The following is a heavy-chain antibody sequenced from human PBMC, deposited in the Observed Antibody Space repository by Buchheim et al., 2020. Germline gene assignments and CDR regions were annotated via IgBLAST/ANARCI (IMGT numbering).Heavy chain of an antibody. D-gene: IGHD3-22*01. J-gene: IGHJ4*02. V-gene: IGHV3-33*01. CDR3: ARPDYYYDSSGYPYYFDY. CDR2: IWYDGSNK. CDR1: GFTFSSYG. Sequence: QVQLVESGGGVVQPGWSLRLSCAASGFTFSSYGMHWVRQAPGKGLEWVAVIWYDGSNKYYADSVKGRFTISRDNSKNTLYLQMNSLRAEDTAVYYCARPDYYYDSSGYPYYFDYWGQGTL.